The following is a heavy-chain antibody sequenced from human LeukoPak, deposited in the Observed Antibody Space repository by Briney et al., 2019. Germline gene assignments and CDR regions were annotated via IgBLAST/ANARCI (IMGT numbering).Heavy chain of an antibody. CDR3: AKVPREGYCSGGSCYVFYFDY. CDR1: GFTFSSYA. J-gene: IGHJ4*02. D-gene: IGHD2-15*01. Sequence: GGSLRLSCAASGFTFSSYAMSWVRQAPGKGGQGVSTISGSGGSTYYADSVKGRFTISRDNSKNTLYLQMNSLRAEDTAVYYCAKVPREGYCSGGSCYVFYFDYWCQGTLVTVSS. CDR2: ISGSGGST. V-gene: IGHV3-23*01.